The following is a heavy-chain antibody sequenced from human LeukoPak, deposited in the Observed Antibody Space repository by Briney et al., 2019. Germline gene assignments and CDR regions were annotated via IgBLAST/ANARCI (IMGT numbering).Heavy chain of an antibody. J-gene: IGHJ4*02. V-gene: IGHV3-30-3*01. D-gene: IGHD3-3*01. CDR1: GFTFSSYA. CDR2: ITYDGSGK. Sequence: PGRSLRLSCAASGFTFSSYAMHWVRQAPGKGLEWVAIITYDGSGKFYADSVKGRFTISRDNSKDMLYLQMNSLRPEDTAIYYCAREKRSGYYPGYWGQGTLVTVSS. CDR3: AREKRSGYYPGY.